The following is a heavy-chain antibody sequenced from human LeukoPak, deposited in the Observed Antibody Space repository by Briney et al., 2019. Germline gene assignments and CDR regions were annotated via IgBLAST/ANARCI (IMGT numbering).Heavy chain of an antibody. V-gene: IGHV3-66*01. Sequence: PGGSLRLSCAASGFTVSSNYMTWVRQAPGKGLEWVPVIYSGGSTYYSDSVKGSFIISRDNSKNTPYLQLNSLIAADTAVYYCSSSVGDSRSSNWFDPWGQGTLATVSS. CDR1: GFTVSSNY. CDR2: IYSGGST. D-gene: IGHD6-6*01. J-gene: IGHJ5*02. CDR3: SSSVGDSRSSNWFDP.